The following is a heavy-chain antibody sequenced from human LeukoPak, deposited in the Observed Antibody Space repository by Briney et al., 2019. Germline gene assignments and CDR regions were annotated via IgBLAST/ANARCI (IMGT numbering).Heavy chain of an antibody. Sequence: GGSLRLSCAASLFTFSSYNMHWVRQAPGKGLEWVALISYDGRNRYYADSVKGRFTISGDSSKTTLYLQMNSLRPEDTAIYYCAGGYGGYWFDYWGQGTLVTVSS. J-gene: IGHJ4*02. V-gene: IGHV3-30*03. CDR1: LFTFSSYN. CDR2: ISYDGRNR. D-gene: IGHD3-10*01. CDR3: AGGYGGYWFDY.